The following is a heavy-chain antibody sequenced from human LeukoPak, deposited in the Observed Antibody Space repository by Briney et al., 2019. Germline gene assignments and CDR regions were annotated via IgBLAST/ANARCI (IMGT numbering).Heavy chain of an antibody. D-gene: IGHD4-17*01. Sequence: SETLSPTCAVYGGSFSGYYWSWIRQPPGKGLEWIGEINHSGSTNYNPSLKSRVTISVDTSKNQFSLKLSSVTAADTAVYYCARSTVTHPNFDYWGQGTLVTVSS. V-gene: IGHV4-34*01. CDR3: ARSTVTHPNFDY. CDR1: GGSFSGYY. J-gene: IGHJ4*02. CDR2: INHSGST.